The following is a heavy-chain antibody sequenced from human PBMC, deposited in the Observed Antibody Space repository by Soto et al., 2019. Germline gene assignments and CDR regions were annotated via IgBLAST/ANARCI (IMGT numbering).Heavy chain of an antibody. CDR3: AKTVAMDV. CDR2: ITGSGIST. CDR1: GFTFSSSA. J-gene: IGHJ6*02. D-gene: IGHD4-4*01. V-gene: IGHV3-23*04. Sequence: EVQLVESGGGLGQPGGSLRLSCAASGFTFSSSAMSWVRQAPGKGLEWVSHITGSGISTYYADSVKGRFAVSRDNSKDTLYLQMDSLRAEDTAVYYCAKTVAMDVWGQGTTVTVSS.